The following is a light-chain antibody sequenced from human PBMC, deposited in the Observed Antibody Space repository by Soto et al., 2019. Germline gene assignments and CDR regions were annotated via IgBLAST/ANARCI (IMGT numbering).Light chain of an antibody. Sequence: EIVLTQSPATLSLSPGERATLSCRASQSVSSYLAWYQQKPGQAPRLLIYDASNRATGIPARFSGSGSGTDLALTISSLEPEDFAVSYCQQRSNWPLMYTFGQGTKLEIK. CDR2: DAS. CDR1: QSVSSY. CDR3: QQRSNWPLMYT. V-gene: IGKV3-11*01. J-gene: IGKJ2*01.